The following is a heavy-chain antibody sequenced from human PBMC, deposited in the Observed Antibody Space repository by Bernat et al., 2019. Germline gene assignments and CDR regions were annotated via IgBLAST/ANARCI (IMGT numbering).Heavy chain of an antibody. J-gene: IGHJ4*02. D-gene: IGHD3-10*01. CDR3: AKALGYGSGSYWTLIFDY. V-gene: IGHV3-23*01. Sequence: EVQLLESGGGLVQPGGSLRLSCAASGFTFSSYAMSWVRQAPGKGLEWVSVISGSGGSTYYADYVKGRFTISRDNSKNTLNLQMNSLSAEDTAVYYFAKALGYGSGSYWTLIFDYWGQGTLVTVSS. CDR2: ISGSGGST. CDR1: GFTFSSYA.